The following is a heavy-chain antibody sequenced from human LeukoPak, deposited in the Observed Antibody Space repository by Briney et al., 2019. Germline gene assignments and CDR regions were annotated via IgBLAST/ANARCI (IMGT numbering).Heavy chain of an antibody. CDR1: GYSISSGYY. V-gene: IGHV4-38-2*02. D-gene: IGHD2-21*02. J-gene: IGHJ4*02. CDR2: IYHSGST. Sequence: SETLSLTCTVSGYSISSGYYWGWIRQPPGKGLEWIGSIYHSGSTYYDPSLKSRVTISADTSKNQFSLKLSSVTAADTAVYYCARDQDIVVVTASAFDYWGQGTLVTVSS. CDR3: ARDQDIVVVTASAFDY.